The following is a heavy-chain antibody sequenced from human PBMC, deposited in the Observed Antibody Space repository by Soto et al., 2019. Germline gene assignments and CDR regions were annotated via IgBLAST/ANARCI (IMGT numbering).Heavy chain of an antibody. D-gene: IGHD3-3*01. CDR2: IKPAGSEK. CDR3: VRDWRDRYNHCFNH. Sequence: EVQLVESGGGLVQPGGSLRLSCAASGFIFNSYYMSWVRQAPGEALEWVANIKPAGSEKYYVDSVEGRFTISRDNARNSLYLQMNSLRAEDPVVYYCVRDWRDRYNHCFNHWGQGTPVTVSS. CDR1: GFIFNSYY. J-gene: IGHJ4*02. V-gene: IGHV3-7*03.